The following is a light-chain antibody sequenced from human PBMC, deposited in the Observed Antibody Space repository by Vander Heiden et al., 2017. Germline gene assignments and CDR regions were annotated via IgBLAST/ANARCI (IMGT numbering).Light chain of an antibody. CDR1: QSVLYTSNNGHS. V-gene: IGKV4-1*01. CDR3: QQYYSIPFT. J-gene: IGKJ3*01. Sequence: DIVMSHSPDTLALSLGERATINCKSSQSVLYTSNNGHSLGWYQHKPGQPPKLLIYWASTRRSGVADRFSGSGSGTDFTLTISSLQAEDVAVYYCQQYYSIPFTFGPGTKVDIK. CDR2: WAS.